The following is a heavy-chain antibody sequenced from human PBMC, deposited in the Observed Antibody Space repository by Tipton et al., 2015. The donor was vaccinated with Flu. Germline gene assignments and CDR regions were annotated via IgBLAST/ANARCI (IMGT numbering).Heavy chain of an antibody. Sequence: TLSLTCTVSSGSIRSTNYFCAWIRQPPGKRLELIGSIYPSGTTYYNPSLKSLVTISVDTPESQFSLKLRSVTAADTAVYYCARLSYYDVDLKNFYFDYWGQGALVTVSS. V-gene: IGHV4-39*01. D-gene: IGHD3-10*02. CDR2: IYPSGTT. CDR1: SGSIRSTNYF. J-gene: IGHJ4*02. CDR3: ARLSYYDVDLKNFYFDY.